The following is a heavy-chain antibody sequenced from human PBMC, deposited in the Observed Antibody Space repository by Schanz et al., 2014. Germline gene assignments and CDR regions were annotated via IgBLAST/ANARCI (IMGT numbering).Heavy chain of an antibody. J-gene: IGHJ4*02. D-gene: IGHD3-10*01. CDR1: GFSFSSYA. Sequence: EVQLLESGGGLVQPGGSLRLSCATSGFSFSSYAINWVRQAPGKGLEWVSFIYIGGNTYYADSVKGRFTISRDNAKNTLYLQMNSLRAEDTAVYYCARIGGSVFDYWAQGTLVTVSS. V-gene: IGHV3-23*01. CDR2: FIYIGGNT. CDR3: ARIGGSVFDY.